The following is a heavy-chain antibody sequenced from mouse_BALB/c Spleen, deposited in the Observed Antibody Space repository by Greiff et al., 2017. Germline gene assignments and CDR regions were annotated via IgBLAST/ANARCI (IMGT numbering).Heavy chain of an antibody. CDR2: IYPGSGST. D-gene: IGHD1-2*01. V-gene: IGHV1-77*01. CDR3: AVLLRLRDFDY. J-gene: IGHJ2*01. CDR1: GYTFTDYV. Sequence: VQLQQSGPELVKPGASVKMSCKASGYTFTDYVISWVKQRTGQGLEWIGEIYPGSGSTYYNEKFKGKATLTTDKSSSTAYMQLSRLTSEDSAVYFCAVLLRLRDFDYWGQGTTLTVSS.